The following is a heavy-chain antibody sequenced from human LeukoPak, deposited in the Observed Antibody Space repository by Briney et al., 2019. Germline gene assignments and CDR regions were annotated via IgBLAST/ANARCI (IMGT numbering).Heavy chain of an antibody. CDR1: GYTFTSYY. CDR3: ARTRLEYSSSSDYYMDV. V-gene: IGHV1-46*01. J-gene: IGHJ6*03. Sequence: ASVKVSCKASGYTFTSYYMHWVRQAPGQGLEWMGIINPSGGSTSYAQKFQGRVTMTRDMSTSTVYMELSSLRSEDTAVYYCARTRLEYSSSSDYYMDVWGKGTTVTVSS. CDR2: INPSGGST. D-gene: IGHD6-6*01.